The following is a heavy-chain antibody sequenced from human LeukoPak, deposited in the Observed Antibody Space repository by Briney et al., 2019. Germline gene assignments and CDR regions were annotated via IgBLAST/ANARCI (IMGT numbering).Heavy chain of an antibody. D-gene: IGHD3-22*01. CDR3: ARDSYYYDSSGYYYDYFDY. CDR2: ISSSSSYI. V-gene: IGHV3-21*01. J-gene: IGHJ4*02. Sequence: GGSLRLSCAASGFTFSSYSMNWVRQAPGEGLEWVSSISSSSSYIYYADSVKGRFAISRDNAKNSLYLQMNSLRAEDTAVYYCARDSYYYDSSGYYYDYFDYWGQGTLVTVSS. CDR1: GFTFSSYS.